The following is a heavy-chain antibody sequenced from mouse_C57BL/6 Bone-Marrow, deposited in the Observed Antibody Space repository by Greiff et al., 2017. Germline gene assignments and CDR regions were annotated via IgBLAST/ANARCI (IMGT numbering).Heavy chain of an antibody. CDR3: ARDLGLRLDWYFDV. D-gene: IGHD2-4*01. CDR1: GYSITSGYY. J-gene: IGHJ1*03. Sequence: EVHLVESGPGLVKPSQSLSLTCSVTGYSITSGYYWNWIRQFPGNKLEWMGYISYDGSNNYNPSLKNRISITRDTSKNQFFLKLNSVTTEDTATYYWARDLGLRLDWYFDVWGTGTTVTVSS. CDR2: ISYDGSN. V-gene: IGHV3-6*01.